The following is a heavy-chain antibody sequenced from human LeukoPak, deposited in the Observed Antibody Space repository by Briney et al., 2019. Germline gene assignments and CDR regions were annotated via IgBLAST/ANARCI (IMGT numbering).Heavy chain of an antibody. Sequence: ASLTVSCKASGYTFTGYYMHWVRQAPGQGLEWMGWINPNSGGTNYAQKFQGRVTMTRDTSISTAYMELSRLRSDDTAVYYCARVVLLWFEGMDVWGQGTTVTVSS. V-gene: IGHV1-2*02. CDR2: INPNSGGT. CDR1: GYTFTGYY. D-gene: IGHD3-10*01. J-gene: IGHJ6*02. CDR3: ARVVLLWFEGMDV.